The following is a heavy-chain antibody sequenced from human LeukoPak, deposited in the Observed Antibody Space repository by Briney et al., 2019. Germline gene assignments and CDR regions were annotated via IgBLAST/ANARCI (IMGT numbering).Heavy chain of an antibody. Sequence: RASVKVSCKASGGTFSSYAISWVRRAPGQGLEWMGGIIPIFGTANYAQKFQGRVTITTDESTSTAYMELSSLRSEDTAVYYCARGILWFGELPWFDPWGQGTLVTVSS. V-gene: IGHV1-69*05. CDR1: GGTFSSYA. CDR2: IIPIFGTA. CDR3: ARGILWFGELPWFDP. J-gene: IGHJ5*02. D-gene: IGHD3-10*01.